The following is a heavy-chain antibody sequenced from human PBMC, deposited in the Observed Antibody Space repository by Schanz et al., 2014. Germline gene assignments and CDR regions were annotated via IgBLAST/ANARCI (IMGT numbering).Heavy chain of an antibody. Sequence: EVLLVESGGGLVKPGGSLRLSCEASGFTFSTYAMSWVRQAPGKGLEWVSALSGSGGSTYYADSVKGRFTISRDNSRNTLYLQMNSLRAEDTAVYFCARAHGNNWYGKGLDYWGQGTQVTVSS. J-gene: IGHJ4*02. CDR2: LSGSGGST. D-gene: IGHD1-1*01. CDR3: ARAHGNNWYGKGLDY. CDR1: GFTFSTYA. V-gene: IGHV3-23*04.